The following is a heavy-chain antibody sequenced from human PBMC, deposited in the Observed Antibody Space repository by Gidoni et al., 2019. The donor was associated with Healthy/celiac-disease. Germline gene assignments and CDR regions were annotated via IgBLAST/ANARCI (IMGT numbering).Heavy chain of an antibody. D-gene: IGHD6-13*01. CDR1: GGSISSGGYY. J-gene: IGHJ6*02. CDR2: IYYSGST. Sequence: QVQLQESGPGRVKPSQTLSLTCTVSGGSISSGGYYWSWIRQHPGKGLEWIGYIYYSGSTYYNPSLKSRVPISVDTSKNQFSLKLSSVPAADTAVYYCASRGSSWSDYYGMDVWGHGTTVTVSS. V-gene: IGHV4-31*03. CDR3: ASRGSSWSDYYGMDV.